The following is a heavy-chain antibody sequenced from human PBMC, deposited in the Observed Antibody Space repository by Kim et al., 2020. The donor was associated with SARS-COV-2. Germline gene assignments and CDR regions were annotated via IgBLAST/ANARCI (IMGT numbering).Heavy chain of an antibody. J-gene: IGHJ4*02. D-gene: IGHD3-16*01. CDR1: GGSFSGYY. CDR3: ARGQEVGDRGSDY. CDR2: INHSGST. Sequence: SETLSLTCAVYGGSFSGYYWSWIRQPPGKGLEWIGEINHSGSTNYNPSLKSRVTISVDTSKNQFSLKLSSVTAADTAVYYCARGQEVGDRGSDYWGQGTLVTVSS. V-gene: IGHV4-34*01.